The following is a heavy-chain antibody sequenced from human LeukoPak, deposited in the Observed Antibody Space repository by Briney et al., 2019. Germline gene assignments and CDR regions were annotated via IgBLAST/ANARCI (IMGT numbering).Heavy chain of an antibody. CDR3: ARDLGVMTTLY. J-gene: IGHJ4*02. V-gene: IGHV1-69*13. Sequence: LGASVKVSCKASGGTFSSYAISWVRQAPGQGLEGMGGIIPIFGTANYAQKFQGRVTITADESTSTAYMELSRLRSDDTAVYYCARDLGVMTTLYWGQGTLVTVSS. CDR2: IIPIFGTA. CDR1: GGTFSSYA. D-gene: IGHD3-16*01.